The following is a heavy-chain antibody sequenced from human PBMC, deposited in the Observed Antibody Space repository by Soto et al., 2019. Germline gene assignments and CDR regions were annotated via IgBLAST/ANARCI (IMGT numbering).Heavy chain of an antibody. V-gene: IGHV4-34*01. CDR2: INYSGST. J-gene: IGHJ4*02. D-gene: IGHD6-19*01. Sequence: SETLSLTCAVYGGSFSGYYWGWIRQPPGKGLEWIGEINYSGSTNYNPSLKSRVTISVDTSKNQFSLKLSSVTAADTAVYYCARSKAVAGTFDYWGQGTLVTVSS. CDR1: GGSFSGYY. CDR3: ARSKAVAGTFDY.